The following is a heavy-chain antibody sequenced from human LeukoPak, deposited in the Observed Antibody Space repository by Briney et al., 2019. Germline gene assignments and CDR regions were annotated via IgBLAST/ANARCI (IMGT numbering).Heavy chain of an antibody. CDR1: GGSFSDYY. J-gene: IGHJ4*02. V-gene: IGHV4-34*01. D-gene: IGHD3-3*01. Sequence: PSETLSLTCAVYGGSFSDYYWSWIRQPSGKGLEWIGEINHSGSTNYNLSLKSRLTISVDTSKNQFSLNLYSVTAADTAVYYCARHSTFFGVVIIKGRVRGPFDYWGQGTLVTVSS. CDR3: ARHSTFFGVVIIKGRVRGPFDY. CDR2: INHSGST.